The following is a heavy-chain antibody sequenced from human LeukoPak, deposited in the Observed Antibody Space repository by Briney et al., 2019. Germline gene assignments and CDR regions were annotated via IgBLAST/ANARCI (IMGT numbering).Heavy chain of an antibody. CDR3: AREVAGGDSTIY. CDR2: IYTSGST. J-gene: IGHJ4*02. Sequence: SQTLSLTCTVSGGSISSGSYYWSWIRQPAGKGLEWIGRIYTSGSTNYNPPLKSRVTISVDTSKNQFSLKLSSVTAADTAVYYCAREVAGGDSTIYWGQGTLVTVSS. CDR1: GGSISSGSYY. D-gene: IGHD3-16*01. V-gene: IGHV4-61*02.